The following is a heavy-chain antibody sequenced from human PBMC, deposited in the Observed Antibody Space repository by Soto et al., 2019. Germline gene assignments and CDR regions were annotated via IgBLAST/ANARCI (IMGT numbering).Heavy chain of an antibody. Sequence: PSETLSLTCTVSDDFISSYYWNWIRQPAGKGLEWIGRVSTSGATNYNPSLESLVTKSVDTSKKQFSLKLTSVTAADTAVYFCARADYEILTGSFAMDVWDQGTTVTVSS. D-gene: IGHD3-9*01. CDR2: VSTSGAT. V-gene: IGHV4-4*07. CDR1: DDFISSYY. J-gene: IGHJ6*02. CDR3: ARADYEILTGSFAMDV.